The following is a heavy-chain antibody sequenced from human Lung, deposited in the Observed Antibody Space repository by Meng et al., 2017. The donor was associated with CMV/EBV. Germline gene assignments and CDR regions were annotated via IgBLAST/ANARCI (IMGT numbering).Heavy chain of an antibody. V-gene: IGHV3-30-3*01. Sequence: QVQLVESXXXXXQXXCXXRRSCAASGFTFSSYAMHWVRQAPGKGLEWVAVISYDGSNKYYADSVKGRFTISRDNSKNTLYLQMNSLRAEDTAVYYCARARQQLVRSDFDYWGQGTLVTVSS. CDR2: ISYDGSNK. CDR1: GFTFSSYA. J-gene: IGHJ4*02. CDR3: ARARQQLVRSDFDY. D-gene: IGHD6-13*01.